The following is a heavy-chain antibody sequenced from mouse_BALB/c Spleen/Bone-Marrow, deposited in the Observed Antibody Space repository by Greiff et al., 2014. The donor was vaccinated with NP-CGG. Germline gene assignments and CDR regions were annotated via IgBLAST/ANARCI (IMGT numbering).Heavy chain of an antibody. CDR1: GFSLSSYG. V-gene: IGHV2-2*02. Sequence: VQRVESGPGLVQPSQSLSITCTVSGFSLSSYGVHWVRQSPGKGLEWLGVIWSGGSTDYNAAFISRLTISKDNSKSQVFFKMTSLQANDTAIYYCARNHRGYYFDYWGQGTTLTVSS. CDR2: IWSGGST. D-gene: IGHD3-1*01. J-gene: IGHJ2*01. CDR3: ARNHRGYYFDY.